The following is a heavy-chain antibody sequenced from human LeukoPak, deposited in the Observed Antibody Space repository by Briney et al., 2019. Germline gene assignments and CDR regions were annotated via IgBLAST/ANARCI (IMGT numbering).Heavy chain of an antibody. D-gene: IGHD4-17*01. V-gene: IGHV3-20*01. Sequence: GGSLRLSCAASGFTFSSYAMSWVRQAPGKGLEWVSGINWNGGSTGYADSVKGRFTISRDNAKNSLYLQMNSLRAEDTALYHCARADYGDQRRFDPWGQGTLVTVSS. CDR1: GFTFSSYA. CDR2: INWNGGST. J-gene: IGHJ5*02. CDR3: ARADYGDQRRFDP.